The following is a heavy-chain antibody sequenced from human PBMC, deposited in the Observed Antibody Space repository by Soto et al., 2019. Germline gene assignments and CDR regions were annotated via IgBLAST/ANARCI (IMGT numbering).Heavy chain of an antibody. CDR2: IIPIFGTA. V-gene: IGHV1-69*13. Sequence: ASVKVSCKASGGTFSSYAISWVRQAPGQGLEWMGGIIPIFGTANYAQKFQGRVTITADESTSTAYMELSSLRSEDTAVYYCAREGPGYCSSTSCYDDYNWFDPWGQGTLVTVSS. D-gene: IGHD2-2*03. J-gene: IGHJ5*02. CDR1: GGTFSSYA. CDR3: AREGPGYCSSTSCYDDYNWFDP.